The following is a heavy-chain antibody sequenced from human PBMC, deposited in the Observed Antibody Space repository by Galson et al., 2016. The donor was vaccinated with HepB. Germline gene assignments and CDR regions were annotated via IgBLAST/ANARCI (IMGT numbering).Heavy chain of an antibody. J-gene: IGHJ4*02. V-gene: IGHV3-30*04. CDR3: ARDPLRTVVAPLFDY. CDR1: GFSFSSYA. Sequence: SLRLSCAASGFSFSSYAMHWVRQAPGKGLEWVAVISYDGSNKYYAGSVKGRFTISRDNSKNTLYLQMNSLRAEDTAVYYCARDPLRTVVAPLFDYWGQGTLVTVSS. D-gene: IGHD4-23*01. CDR2: ISYDGSNK.